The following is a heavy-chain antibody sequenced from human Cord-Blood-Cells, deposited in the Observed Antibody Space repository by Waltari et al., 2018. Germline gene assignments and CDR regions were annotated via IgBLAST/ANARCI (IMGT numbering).Heavy chain of an antibody. CDR2: IYHSGST. D-gene: IGHD3-3*01. CDR3: ARGEFWSGYYPYYFDY. Sequence: QVQLQESGPGLVKPSGTLSLTCAVPGGSISSSNGWSWVRQTPGQGLAWNGEIYHSGSTNYNPSLKSRVTISVDKSKNQFSLKLSSVTAADTAVYYCARGEFWSGYYPYYFDYWGQGTLVTVSS. V-gene: IGHV4-4*02. J-gene: IGHJ4*02. CDR1: GGSISSSNG.